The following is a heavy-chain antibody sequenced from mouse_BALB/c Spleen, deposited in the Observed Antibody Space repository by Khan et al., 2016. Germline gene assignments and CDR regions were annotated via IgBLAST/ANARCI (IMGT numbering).Heavy chain of an antibody. D-gene: IGHD2-4*01. CDR2: IHPGGGGS. CDR1: GYTFTDYE. Sequence: QVQLKQSGAELVRPGASVKLSCKALGYTFTDYEMHWVKQTPVHGLEWIGAIHPGGGGSAYNQKFKVRATLTADKSSSTAYMELSSLTSEDSAVYYCAKGLRRGYYFDSWGQGTTLTVSS. J-gene: IGHJ2*01. V-gene: IGHV1-15*01. CDR3: AKGLRRGYYFDS.